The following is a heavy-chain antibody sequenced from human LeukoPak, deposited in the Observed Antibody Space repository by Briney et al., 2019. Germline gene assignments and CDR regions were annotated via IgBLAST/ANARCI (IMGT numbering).Heavy chain of an antibody. D-gene: IGHD6-19*01. V-gene: IGHV4-34*01. Sequence: SETLSLPCAVYGGSFSGYYWSWIRQPPGKGLEWIGEINHSGSTNYNPSLKSRVTISVDTSKNQFSLKLSSVTAADTAVYYCAMHSGYSSGWYFSYWGQGTLVTVSS. CDR1: GGSFSGYY. CDR2: INHSGST. CDR3: AMHSGYSSGWYFSY. J-gene: IGHJ4*02.